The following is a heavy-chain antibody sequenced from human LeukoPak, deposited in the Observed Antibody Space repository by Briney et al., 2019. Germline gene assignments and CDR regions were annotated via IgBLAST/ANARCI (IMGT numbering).Heavy chain of an antibody. Sequence: SVKVSCKASGVTFSSYAISWVRQAPGQGLEWMGGIIPIFGTANYAQKFQGRVTITADESTSTAYMELSSLRSEDTAVYYCARGNYYDSSGSTRGAFDIWGQGTMVTVSS. D-gene: IGHD3-22*01. CDR2: IIPIFGTA. J-gene: IGHJ3*02. V-gene: IGHV1-69*13. CDR3: ARGNYYDSSGSTRGAFDI. CDR1: GVTFSSYA.